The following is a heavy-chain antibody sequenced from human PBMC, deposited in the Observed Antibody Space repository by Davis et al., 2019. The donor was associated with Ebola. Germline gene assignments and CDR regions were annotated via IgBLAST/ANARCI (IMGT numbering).Heavy chain of an antibody. CDR3: ATREEAEMATTGEDY. CDR2: ISYDGSNK. D-gene: IGHD5-24*01. Sequence: GESLKISCAASGFTFSSYAMHWVRQAPGKGLEWVAVISYDGSNKYYADSVKGRSTISRDNSKNTLYLQMNSLRAEDTAVYYCATREEAEMATTGEDYWGQGTLVTVSS. CDR1: GFTFSSYA. V-gene: IGHV3-30-3*01. J-gene: IGHJ4*02.